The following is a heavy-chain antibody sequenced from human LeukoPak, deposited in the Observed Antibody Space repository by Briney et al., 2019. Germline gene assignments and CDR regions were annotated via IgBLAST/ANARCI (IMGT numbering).Heavy chain of an antibody. V-gene: IGHV3-64D*09. CDR2: ISSNGGSS. CDR1: GFTFSAHA. CDR3: VKITSVTGGDC. D-gene: IGHD1-1*01. Sequence: GGSLRLSCSASGFTFSAHAMYWVRQAPGKGLEYVSGISSNGGSSFYADSVKGRFTISRDNSKNTLYLQMSSLRAEDTAVYYCVKITSVTGGDCWGQGNRLTVSS. J-gene: IGHJ4*02.